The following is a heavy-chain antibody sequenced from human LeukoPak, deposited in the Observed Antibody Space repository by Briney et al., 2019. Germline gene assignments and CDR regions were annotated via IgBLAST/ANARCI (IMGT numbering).Heavy chain of an antibody. CDR1: GFTYSRSG. D-gene: IGHD5-18*01. J-gene: IGHJ4*02. CDR2: IKSDGSST. V-gene: IGHV3-74*01. Sequence: GGSLRLSCAASGFTYSRSGMSWVRQAPGKGLVWVSRIKSDGSSTTYADSVKGRFTISRDNARNTLYLQMNSLRAEDTAVYYCARHLSGVTGYTYGRGIDYWGQGTLVTVSS. CDR3: ARHLSGVTGYTYGRGIDY.